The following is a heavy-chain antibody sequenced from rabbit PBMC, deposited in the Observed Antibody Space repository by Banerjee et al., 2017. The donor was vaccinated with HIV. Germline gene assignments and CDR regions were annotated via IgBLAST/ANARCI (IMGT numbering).Heavy chain of an antibody. V-gene: IGHV1S40*01. D-gene: IGHD6-1*01. CDR1: GIDFSSYYY. CDR3: ARAPNSYPYPINL. CDR2: IYNGDGST. J-gene: IGHJ4*01. Sequence: QSLEESGGDLVKPGASLTLTCKASGIDFSSYYYMCWVRQAPGKGLEWIACIYNGDGSTYYASWVRGRFTISKTSSTTVTLQMTSLTAADTATYFCARAPNSYPYPINLWGQGTLVTVS.